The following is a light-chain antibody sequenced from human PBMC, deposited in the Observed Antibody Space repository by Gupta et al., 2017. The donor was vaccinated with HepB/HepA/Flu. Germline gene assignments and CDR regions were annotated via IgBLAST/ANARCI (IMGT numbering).Light chain of an antibody. CDR2: WAS. CDR1: QSVLFSSNDKNY. J-gene: IGKJ2*01. Sequence: DIVMTQSPDSLAVSLGERATINCKSSQSVLFSSNDKNYLAWYQQKPGQPPKLLIYWASTRESGVPDRFSASGSGTDFTLTISSLQAEDVAIYHCQQYDSSPHTFGQGTXLEIK. V-gene: IGKV4-1*01. CDR3: QQYDSSPHT.